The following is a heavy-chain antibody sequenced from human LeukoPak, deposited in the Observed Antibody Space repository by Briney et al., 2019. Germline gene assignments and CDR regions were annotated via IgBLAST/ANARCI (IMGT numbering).Heavy chain of an antibody. V-gene: IGHV1-18*01. CDR3: ARDLDSITMIVVVIKDAFDI. D-gene: IGHD3-22*01. CDR1: GYTFTSYG. CDR2: ISAYNGNT. Sequence: ASVKVSCKASGYTFTSYGISWVRQAPGQGLEWMGWISAYNGNTNYAQKLQGRVTMTTDTSTSTAYMELGSLRSDDTAVYYCARDLDSITMIVVVIKDAFDIWGQGTMVTVSS. J-gene: IGHJ3*02.